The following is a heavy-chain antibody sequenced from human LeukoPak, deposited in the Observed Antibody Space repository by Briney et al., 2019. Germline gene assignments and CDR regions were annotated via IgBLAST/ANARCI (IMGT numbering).Heavy chain of an antibody. J-gene: IGHJ4*02. V-gene: IGHV1-8*01. Sequence: ASVKVSCKASGYTFTSYDINWVRQATGQGLEWMGWMDPESGNTGSAQRFQGRVTMTRDTSISTAYMELISLRSEDTAVYYCARVWGAIDYWGQGTLVTVSS. CDR2: MDPESGNT. CDR1: GYTFTSYD. CDR3: ARVWGAIDY. D-gene: IGHD1-26*01.